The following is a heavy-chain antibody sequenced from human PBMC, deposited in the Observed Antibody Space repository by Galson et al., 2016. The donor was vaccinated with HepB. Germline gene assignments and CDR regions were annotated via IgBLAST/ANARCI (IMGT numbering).Heavy chain of an antibody. J-gene: IGHJ4*02. CDR1: GGSISTYY. D-gene: IGHD1-1*01. CDR3: VRHNWAFDH. V-gene: IGHV4-59*01. CDR2: IYDTGST. Sequence: SETLSLTCTVSGGSISTYYWSWIRQPPGKGLEWVGYIYDTGSTRYNPSLKSRVTISVDTSKNHFSLRLTSVTAADTAVYFCVRHNWAFDHWGQGILVSVSS.